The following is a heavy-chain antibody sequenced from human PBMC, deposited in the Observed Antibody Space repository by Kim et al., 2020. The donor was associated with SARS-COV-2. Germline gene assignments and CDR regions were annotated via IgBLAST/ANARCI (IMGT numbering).Heavy chain of an antibody. CDR3: ARDPGSWGGYFDY. V-gene: IGHV3-11*04. Sequence: ADSVKGRFTTTRYNAQNSLYLQMNSLRAEDTAVYYCARDPGSWGGYFDYWGQGTLVTVSS. J-gene: IGHJ4*02. D-gene: IGHD6-13*01.